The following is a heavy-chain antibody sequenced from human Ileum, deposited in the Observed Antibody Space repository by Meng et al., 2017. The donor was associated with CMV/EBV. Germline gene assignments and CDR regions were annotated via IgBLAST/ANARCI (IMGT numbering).Heavy chain of an antibody. V-gene: IGHV4-59*01. CDR2: IYYSGSI. J-gene: IGHJ5*02. Sequence: SETLSLTCIVSSGSMSTYYWSWIRQPPGKGLEWIGYIYYSGSIFYNPSLKTRVIISVTSSKTQFSLNLSSVTAADTAVYYCARDGAYCSGNCYSFWDLWGQGTLVTVSS. CDR3: ARDGAYCSGNCYSFWDL. D-gene: IGHD2-21*01. CDR1: SGSMSTYY.